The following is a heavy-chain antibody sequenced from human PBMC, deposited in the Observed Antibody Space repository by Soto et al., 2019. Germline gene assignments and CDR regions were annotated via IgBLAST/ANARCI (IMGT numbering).Heavy chain of an antibody. D-gene: IGHD2-21*01. CDR2: IYYSGST. CDR3: ARARGRIGPNWFDP. J-gene: IGHJ5*02. CDR1: GGSISSGGYY. Sequence: QVQLQESGPGLVKPSQTLSLTCTVSGGSISSGGYYWSWIRQHPGKGLEWIGYIYYSGSTYYNPSSTRRVTISVDTSKNQSSLKLSSVTAADTAVYYCARARGRIGPNWFDPWGQGTLVTVSS. V-gene: IGHV4-31*03.